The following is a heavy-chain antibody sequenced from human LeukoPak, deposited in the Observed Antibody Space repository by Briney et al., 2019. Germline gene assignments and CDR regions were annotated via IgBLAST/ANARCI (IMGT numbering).Heavy chain of an antibody. Sequence: MPSETLSLTCTVSGGSISSGGYYWSWIRQPPGKGLEWIGYIYHSGSTYYNPSLKSRVTISVDRSKNQFSLKLSSVTAADTAVYYCARWVGATAPIDYWGQGTLVTVSS. CDR1: GGSISSGGYY. D-gene: IGHD1-26*01. J-gene: IGHJ4*02. V-gene: IGHV4-30-2*01. CDR3: ARWVGATAPIDY. CDR2: IYHSGST.